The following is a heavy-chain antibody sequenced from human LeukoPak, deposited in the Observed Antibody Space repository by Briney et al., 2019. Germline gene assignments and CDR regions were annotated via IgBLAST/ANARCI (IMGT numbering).Heavy chain of an antibody. Sequence: SETLSLTCAVYGGSFSGYYWSWIRQPPGKGLEWIGEINHSGSTNYNPSLKSRVTISVDTSKNQFSLKLSSVTAADTAVYYCARVYYSRSYDYWYFDLWGRGTLVTVSS. D-gene: IGHD6-13*01. J-gene: IGHJ2*01. V-gene: IGHV4-34*01. CDR2: INHSGST. CDR3: ARVYYSRSYDYWYFDL. CDR1: GGSFSGYY.